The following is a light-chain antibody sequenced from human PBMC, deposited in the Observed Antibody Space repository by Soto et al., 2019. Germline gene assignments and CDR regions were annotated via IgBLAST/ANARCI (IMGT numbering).Light chain of an antibody. J-gene: IGLJ2*01. CDR2: EGS. CDR3: CSYAGSSTLL. CDR1: SSDVGSYKF. Sequence: QSALTQPASVSGSPGQSITISCTGTSSDVGSYKFVSWYQQHTGKAPKLMIYEGSKRPSGVSNRFSGSKSGNTASLTISGLQAEDEADYYCCSYAGSSTLLFGGGTKLTVL. V-gene: IGLV2-23*01.